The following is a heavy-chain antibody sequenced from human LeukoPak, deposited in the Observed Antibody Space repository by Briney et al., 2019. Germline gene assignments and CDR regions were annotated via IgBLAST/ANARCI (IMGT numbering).Heavy chain of an antibody. D-gene: IGHD2-2*01. Sequence: ASVKVSCKGSGYPFTSTAFYMHWVRQAPGRGLEWMAWVNPSSGGTNWAQKFQGRVTMTSDAPISTAYMELSGLTSDDTAVYYCARGPAPRTWFYCWGQGTLVTVSS. CDR3: ARGPAPRTWFYC. J-gene: IGHJ5*01. CDR2: VNPSSGGT. V-gene: IGHV1-2*02. CDR1: GYPFTSTAFY.